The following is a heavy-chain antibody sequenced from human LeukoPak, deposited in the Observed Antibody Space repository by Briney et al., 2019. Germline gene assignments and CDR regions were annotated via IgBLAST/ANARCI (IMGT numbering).Heavy chain of an antibody. D-gene: IGHD3-22*01. CDR2: IKSKTDGGTT. V-gene: IGHV3-15*01. Sequence: GGSLRLSCAASGFTFSNAWMSWVRQAPGKGLELVGRIKSKTDGGTTDYAAPVKGRFTISRDDSKNTLYLQMNSLKTEDTAVYYCTTDGTTYYYDSSGYFLDYWGQGTLVTVSS. CDR3: TTDGTTYYYDSSGYFLDY. CDR1: GFTFSNAW. J-gene: IGHJ4*02.